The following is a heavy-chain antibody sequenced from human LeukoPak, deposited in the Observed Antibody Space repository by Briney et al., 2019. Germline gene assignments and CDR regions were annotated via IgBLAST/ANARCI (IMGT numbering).Heavy chain of an antibody. Sequence: GGSLRLSCAASGFTSSSYGMHWVRQAPGKGLEWVAVISYDGSNKYYADSVKGRFTISRDNSKNTLYLQMNSLRAEDTAVYYCAKDVSALGEGFDYWGQGTLVTVSS. J-gene: IGHJ4*02. CDR3: AKDVSALGEGFDY. CDR1: GFTSSSYG. V-gene: IGHV3-30*18. CDR2: ISYDGSNK. D-gene: IGHD2-21*01.